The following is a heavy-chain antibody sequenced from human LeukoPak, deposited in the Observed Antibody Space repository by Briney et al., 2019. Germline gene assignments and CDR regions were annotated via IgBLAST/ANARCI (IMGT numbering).Heavy chain of an antibody. CDR2: IIGNGGSA. CDR1: GFTFSSFT. D-gene: IGHD1-7*01. CDR3: AVWNYHYGMDV. V-gene: IGHV3-23*01. J-gene: IGHJ6*02. Sequence: GGSLRLSCSASGFTFSSFTLSWVRQAPGKGLEWVSGIIGNGGSAYYADSVKGRFTISRDNSKNTLYLQMNSLRAEDTAVYYCAVWNYHYGMDVWGQGTTVTVSS.